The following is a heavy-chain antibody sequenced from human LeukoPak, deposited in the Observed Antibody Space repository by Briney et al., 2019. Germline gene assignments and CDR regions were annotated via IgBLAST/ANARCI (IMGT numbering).Heavy chain of an antibody. CDR3: AGYDSSGYHYN. Sequence: GGSLRLSCAASGFIVSSNYMSWVRQAPGKGLEWVSVIYSGGSTYYADSVKGRFTISRDNSKNTLYLQMNSLRAEDTAVYYCAGYDSSGYHYNWGQGTLVTVSS. CDR1: GFIVSSNY. J-gene: IGHJ4*02. CDR2: IYSGGST. D-gene: IGHD3-22*01. V-gene: IGHV3-53*01.